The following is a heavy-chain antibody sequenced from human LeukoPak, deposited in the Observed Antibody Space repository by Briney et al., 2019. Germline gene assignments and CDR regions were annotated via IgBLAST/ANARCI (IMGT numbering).Heavy chain of an antibody. CDR3: ARDLVAAAPHNDAFDI. D-gene: IGHD6-13*01. CDR2: IYYSGST. Sequence: PSETLSLTCTVSGGSISSYYWSWIRQPPGKGLEWIGYIYYSGSTNYNPSLKSRVTISVDTSENQFSLKLSSVTAADTAVYYCARDLVAAAPHNDAFDIWGQGTMVTVSS. V-gene: IGHV4-59*01. J-gene: IGHJ3*02. CDR1: GGSISSYY.